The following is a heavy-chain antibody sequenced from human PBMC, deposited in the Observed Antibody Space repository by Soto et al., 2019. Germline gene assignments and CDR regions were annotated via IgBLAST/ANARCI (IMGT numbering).Heavy chain of an antibody. CDR3: ARQDSSNWYGRGADS. V-gene: IGHV5-10-1*03. CDR1: GYRFSSYW. J-gene: IGHJ5*01. Sequence: EVQLVQSGAEVKKPGESLRISCRGSGYRFSSYWITWVRQMPGKGLAWVGKIDPGDSYATYSPSFQGHVTISVDRSINTAYLEWRSLKASDTAIYYCARQDSSNWYGRGADSWGQGTRVTVSS. D-gene: IGHD6-13*01. CDR2: IDPGDSYA.